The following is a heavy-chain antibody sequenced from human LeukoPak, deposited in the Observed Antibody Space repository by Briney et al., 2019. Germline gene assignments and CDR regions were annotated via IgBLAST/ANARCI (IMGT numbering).Heavy chain of an antibody. CDR1: GGSISSYY. J-gene: IGHJ4*02. CDR3: ARDVRFYSSGWFDY. V-gene: IGHV4-59*12. D-gene: IGHD6-19*01. Sequence: SETLSLTCTVSGGSISSYYWSWIRQPPGKGLEWIGYIYYSGSTNYNPSLKSRVTISVDTSKNQFSLQLNSVTPEDTAVYYCARDVRFYSSGWFDYWGQGILVTVSS. CDR2: IYYSGST.